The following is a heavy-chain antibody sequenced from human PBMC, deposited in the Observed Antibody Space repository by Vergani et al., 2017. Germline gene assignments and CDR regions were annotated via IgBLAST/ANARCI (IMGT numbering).Heavy chain of an antibody. J-gene: IGHJ6*03. D-gene: IGHD1-1*01. Sequence: QLQLQESGPGLVKPSETLSLTCTVSGGSISSSNYYWGWIRQSPGKGLEWIGNIYYSGSTYYNPSLKSRVTISVDTSKNQFSLKLSSVTAADTAVYYCARDDWKSMDVWGKGTTVTVSS. CDR2: IYYSGST. CDR1: GGSISSSNYY. CDR3: ARDDWKSMDV. V-gene: IGHV4-39*07.